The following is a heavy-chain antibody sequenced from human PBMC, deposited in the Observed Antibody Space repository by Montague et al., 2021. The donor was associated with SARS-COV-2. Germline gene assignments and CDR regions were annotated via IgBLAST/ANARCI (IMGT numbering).Heavy chain of an antibody. V-gene: IGHV2-70*01. Sequence: PALVKPTQTLTLTCTFSGFSLSTSGMCVSWIRQPPGKALEWLALIDWDDDRYYSTSLKTRLTISKDTSKNQVVLTRTNMDPVDTATYYCARISAWYSSGWSAFDYWGQGTLVTVSS. CDR1: GFSLSTSGMC. CDR3: ARISAWYSSGWSAFDY. D-gene: IGHD6-19*01. CDR2: IDWDDDR. J-gene: IGHJ4*02.